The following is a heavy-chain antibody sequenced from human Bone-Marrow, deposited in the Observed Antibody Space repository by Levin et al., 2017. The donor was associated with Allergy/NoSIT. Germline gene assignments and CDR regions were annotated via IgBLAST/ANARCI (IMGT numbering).Heavy chain of an antibody. V-gene: IGHV5-51*01. Sequence: KNGESLKISCQRSGHNYHNYFIAWVRQMPGKGLDWMGVIYPDDSDIRYSPSFQGQVSISADKSISTAYLHWSRLKAADSGIYYCATGASGSFIQNLDYWGRGTLVTVSS. CDR2: IYPDDSDI. CDR1: GHNYHNYF. J-gene: IGHJ4*02. CDR3: ATGASGSFIQNLDY. D-gene: IGHD3-10*01.